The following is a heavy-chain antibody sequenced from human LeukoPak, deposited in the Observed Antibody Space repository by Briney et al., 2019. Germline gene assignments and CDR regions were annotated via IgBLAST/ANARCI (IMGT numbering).Heavy chain of an antibody. D-gene: IGHD4-17*01. CDR3: AREALYGDYFDY. CDR1: GYTFTSYG. Sequence: ASVKVSCKASGYTFTSYGISWVRQAPGQGLEWMGWISDYNGNTNYAQKLQGRGTMTPDPSTSTAYMELRSLRSDDTAVYYCAREALYGDYFDYWGQGTLVTVSS. J-gene: IGHJ4*02. CDR2: ISDYNGNT. V-gene: IGHV1-18*01.